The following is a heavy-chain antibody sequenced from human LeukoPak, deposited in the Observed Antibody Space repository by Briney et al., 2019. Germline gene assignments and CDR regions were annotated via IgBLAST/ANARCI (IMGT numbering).Heavy chain of an antibody. CDR2: TYYRSRWHN. J-gene: IGHJ5*02. CDR3: ARSGGWLDN. V-gene: IGHV6-1*01. D-gene: IGHD2-15*01. CDR1: GDSVSSNSAA. Sequence: SQTLSLTCAISGDSVSSNSAAWNSIRQSPSRGLEWLGRTYYRSRWHNDYAVSVKSRITIKPDTSKNQFSLQLNSVTPEDTAVYYCARSGGWLDNWGQGTLVTVSS.